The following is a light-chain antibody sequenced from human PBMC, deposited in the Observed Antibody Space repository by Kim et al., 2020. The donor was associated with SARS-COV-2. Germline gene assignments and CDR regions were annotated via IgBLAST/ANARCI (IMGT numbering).Light chain of an antibody. CDR1: RIGNRD. CDR2: YNS. J-gene: IGLJ3*02. V-gene: IGLV3-21*04. Sequence: APGKTASITCGGNRIGNRDVHWYQQKPGQAPVLIIYYNSDRPSGIPERFSGSNSGNTATLTISRVEAGDEADYYCQVWDSTSDHPVFGGGTSLTVL. CDR3: QVWDSTSDHPV.